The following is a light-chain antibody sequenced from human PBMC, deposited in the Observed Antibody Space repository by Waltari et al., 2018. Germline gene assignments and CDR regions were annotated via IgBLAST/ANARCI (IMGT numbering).Light chain of an antibody. J-gene: IGKJ1*01. CDR2: EVS. V-gene: IGKV2-30*02. Sequence: DVVMTQSPLSLPVSLGQPASISCRSSQSLVHTDGHTYLNWFQQRPGQSPRRLIYEVSNRDSGVPDRFSGSGSDTAFTLKISRVEAEDVGIYYCMQATNWPLTFGQGTKVEIQ. CDR3: MQATNWPLT. CDR1: QSLVHTDGHTY.